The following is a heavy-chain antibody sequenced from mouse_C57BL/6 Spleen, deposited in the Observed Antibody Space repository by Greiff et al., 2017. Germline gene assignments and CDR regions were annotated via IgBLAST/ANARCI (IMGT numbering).Heavy chain of an antibody. J-gene: IGHJ4*01. CDR3: AIYYGSTQAMDY. Sequence: QVQLQQSGAELVKPGASVKISCKASGYAFRSYWMNWVKQRPGKGLEWIGQIYPGDGDTNYNGKFKGKATLTADKSSSTAYMQLSSLTSEDSTVYFCAIYYGSTQAMDYWGQGTSVTVSS. CDR1: GYAFRSYW. CDR2: IYPGDGDT. V-gene: IGHV1-80*01. D-gene: IGHD1-1*01.